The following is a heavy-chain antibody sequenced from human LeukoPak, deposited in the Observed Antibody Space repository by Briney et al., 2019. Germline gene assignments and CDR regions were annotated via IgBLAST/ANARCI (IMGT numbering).Heavy chain of an antibody. V-gene: IGHV3-23*01. CDR1: GFTFSSYA. D-gene: IGHD2-21*02. CDR3: AKDVTIVVVTYFDY. J-gene: IGHJ4*02. CDR2: ISGSGGST. Sequence: GGSLRLSCAASGFTFSSYAMSWVRQAPGKGLEWVSAISGSGGSTYYADSVKGRFTISRDNSKNTLYLQMNSPRAEDTAVYYCAKDVTIVVVTYFDYWGQGTLVTVSS.